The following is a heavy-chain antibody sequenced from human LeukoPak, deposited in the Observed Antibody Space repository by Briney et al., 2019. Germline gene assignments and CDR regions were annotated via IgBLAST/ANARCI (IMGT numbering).Heavy chain of an antibody. CDR2: ISGPAVAT. Sequence: GGSLRLSCAASGFTFSDYALSWVRQSPEKGLEWVSAISGPAVATYYTDSVKGRFTISRDNSKNTLYLQMNSLRAEDTAVYYCARGALRYFDWLSDYFDYWGQGALVTVSS. CDR3: ARGALRYFDWLSDYFDY. D-gene: IGHD3-9*01. V-gene: IGHV3-23*01. J-gene: IGHJ4*02. CDR1: GFTFSDYA.